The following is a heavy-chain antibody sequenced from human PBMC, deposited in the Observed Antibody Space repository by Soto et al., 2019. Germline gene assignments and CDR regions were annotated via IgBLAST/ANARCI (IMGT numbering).Heavy chain of an antibody. J-gene: IGHJ4*02. V-gene: IGHV4-59*01. CDR1: GGSIGSYF. D-gene: IGHD3-10*01. CDR2: VFYSGST. CDR3: ARVHASGSRLPSFLDY. Sequence: SETLSLTCALSGGSIGSYFWSWIRQSAGKGLEWIGYVFYSGSTNYSPSLTSRVTMSIDTSKNQFSLKLVSVTAADTAVYYCARVHASGSRLPSFLDYWGQGTLVTLSS.